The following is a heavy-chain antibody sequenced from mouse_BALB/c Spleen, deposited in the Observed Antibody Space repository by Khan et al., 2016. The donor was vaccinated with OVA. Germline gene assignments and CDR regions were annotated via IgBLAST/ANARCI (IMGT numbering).Heavy chain of an antibody. CDR3: ARKRGVHYNMDF. Sequence: QVQLQQSGPGLVQPSQSLSITCTVSGFSLTNYGVHWIRQSPGRGLEWLGLIWSVGNTDCNAAFISRLTISKDNIKSQVFFKMNSLQVDDTAIYYCARKRGVHYNMDFWGQGISVTVSS. V-gene: IGHV2-2*01. CDR2: IWSVGNT. J-gene: IGHJ4*01. CDR1: GFSLTNYG.